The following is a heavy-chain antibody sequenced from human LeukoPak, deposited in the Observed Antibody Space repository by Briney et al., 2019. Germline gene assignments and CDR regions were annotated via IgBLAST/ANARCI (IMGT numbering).Heavy chain of an antibody. Sequence: PGGSLRLSCAASGFTFSSYSMNWVRQAPGKGLEWVSYISSSSSTIYYADSVKGRFTISRDNAKNSLYLQMNSLGAEDTAVYYCARVIRLGELDYWGQGTLVTVSS. CDR1: GFTFSSYS. V-gene: IGHV3-48*04. CDR3: ARVIRLGELDY. J-gene: IGHJ4*02. D-gene: IGHD3-16*01. CDR2: ISSSSSTI.